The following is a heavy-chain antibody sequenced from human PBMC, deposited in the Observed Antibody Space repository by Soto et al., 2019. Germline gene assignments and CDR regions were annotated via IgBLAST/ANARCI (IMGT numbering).Heavy chain of an antibody. D-gene: IGHD2-2*01. J-gene: IGHJ6*03. CDR2: VFYTGST. CDR1: GDSIISYY. V-gene: IGHV4-59*08. Sequence: SETLSLTCTVSGDSIISYYWSWILQPPWKGLEWIGLVFYTGSTNYNPSLRSRVTTAVDTSKNQFSLKLSSVTAADTAVYYCARGADYCRGSSRCFEGYYNYMDVWGKGTAVTVAS. CDR3: ARGADYCRGSSRCFEGYYNYMDV.